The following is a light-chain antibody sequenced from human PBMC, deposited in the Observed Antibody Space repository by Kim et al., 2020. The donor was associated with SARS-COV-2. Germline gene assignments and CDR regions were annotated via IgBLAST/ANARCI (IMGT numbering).Light chain of an antibody. CDR2: DAS. Sequence: DIQMTQSPSSLSASVGDRVTITCQASQDISNYLNWYQQKPGKAPKLLIYDASNLETGVPSRFSGSGSGTDFTFTISSLQPEDIATYYCQQYDNLPPMYTCDQGTKLEI. CDR3: QQYDNLPPMYT. J-gene: IGKJ2*01. CDR1: QDISNY. V-gene: IGKV1-33*01.